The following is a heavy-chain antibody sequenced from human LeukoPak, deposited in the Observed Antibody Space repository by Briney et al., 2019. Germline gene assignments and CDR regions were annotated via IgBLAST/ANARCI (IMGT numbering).Heavy chain of an antibody. CDR1: GYSFTNYW. CDR2: IYPGDSDT. D-gene: IGHD6-13*01. CDR3: ARQPAYSSSWSDY. Sequence: GESLKISCKGSGYSFTNYWIGWVRQMPGKGLEWVAIIYPGDSDTRYSPSFQGQVTISADKSISTAYLQWSSLKASDTAIYYCARQPAYSSSWSDYWGQGTLVTVSS. J-gene: IGHJ4*02. V-gene: IGHV5-51*01.